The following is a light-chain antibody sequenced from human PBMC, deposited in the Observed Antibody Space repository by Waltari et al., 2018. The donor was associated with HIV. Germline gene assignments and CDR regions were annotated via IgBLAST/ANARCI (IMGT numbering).Light chain of an antibody. CDR3: ATWDDSLNGYV. CDR2: SNN. CDR1: SSNIGSYN. J-gene: IGLJ1*01. V-gene: IGLV1-44*01. Sequence: QSLLPQLPSASGTPGQRITTSCSGGSSNIGSYNVNWYQPLPGTAPKLVIYSNNQRPSAVPDRFSGSKSGTSASLAISGLQSEDEAEYYCATWDDSLNGYVFGTGTKVTVL.